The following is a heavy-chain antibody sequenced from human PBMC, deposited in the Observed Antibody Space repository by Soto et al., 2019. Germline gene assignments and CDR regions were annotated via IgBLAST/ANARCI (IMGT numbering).Heavy chain of an antibody. CDR3: AKGYDYIWGTYRHFDY. CDR2: ISGSGDGT. CDR1: GFTFSSHA. D-gene: IGHD3-16*02. Sequence: EVQLLESGGGLVQPGGSLRLSCAASGFTFSSHAMNWVRQAPGKGLEWVSGISGSGDGTYYADSVKGRFTISRDNSKNTLYLQMNSLRAEAMAVYYCAKGYDYIWGTYRHFDYWGQGTLVTVSS. J-gene: IGHJ4*02. V-gene: IGHV3-23*01.